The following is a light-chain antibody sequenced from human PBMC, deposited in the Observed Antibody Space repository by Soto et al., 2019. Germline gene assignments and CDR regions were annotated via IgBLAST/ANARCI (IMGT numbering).Light chain of an antibody. V-gene: IGKV3-20*01. CDR1: QSISSSF. Sequence: EIVLTQSPGTLSLFPGERATLSCRASQSISSSFVGWYQQKPGQAPRLLIYGSSTRATGIPDRFSGSGSGTDFTLTNTRLEPEDFAVYYCQQFGISPRTFGQGTKLE. CDR3: QQFGISPRT. CDR2: GSS. J-gene: IGKJ2*01.